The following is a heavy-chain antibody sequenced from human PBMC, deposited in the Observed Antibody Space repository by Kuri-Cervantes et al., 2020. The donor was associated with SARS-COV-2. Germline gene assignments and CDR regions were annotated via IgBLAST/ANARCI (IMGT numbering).Heavy chain of an antibody. J-gene: IGHJ4*02. D-gene: IGHD3-3*01. CDR3: TRMSTQYYDFWSSGYRDFDY. CDR1: GFSFRDFG. CDR2: IKSKAYGETA. Sequence: GGSLRLSCTTSGFSFRDFGATWFRQAPGKGLEWVGFIKSKAYGETAEYAASVKGRFTISRDDSKTIAYLQMNSLKTEDTAVYYCTRMSTQYYDFWSSGYRDFDYWGQGTLVTVS. V-gene: IGHV3-49*03.